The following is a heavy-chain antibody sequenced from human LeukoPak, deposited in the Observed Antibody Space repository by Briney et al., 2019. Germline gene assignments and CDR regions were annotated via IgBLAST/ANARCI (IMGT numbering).Heavy chain of an antibody. CDR1: GYTFTGYY. V-gene: IGHV1-2*02. J-gene: IGHJ4*02. CDR3: ARETYYSSGNVYNRIDY. D-gene: IGHD3-10*01. Sequence: ASVKVSCKASGYTFTGYYMHWVRQAPGEGLEWMGWINPNSGGTNYAQKFQGRVTMTRDTSISTAYMELSRLTSDDTAVYFCARETYYSSGNVYNRIDYWGQGTLVTVSS. CDR2: INPNSGGT.